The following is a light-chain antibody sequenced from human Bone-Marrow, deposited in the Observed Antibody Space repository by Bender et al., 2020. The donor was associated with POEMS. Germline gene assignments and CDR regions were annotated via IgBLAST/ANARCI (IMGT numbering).Light chain of an antibody. V-gene: IGLV2-23*01. CDR3: CSYAGSRTWV. CDR1: DSDVAKYTF. Sequence: QSALTQPASVSGSPGQSITISCTGTDSDVAKYTFVSWNQQHPGKAPKLIIYEASQRPSGVSKRFSGSKSGNTASLTISGLQAEDEADYYCCSYAGSRTWVFGGGTKLTVL. J-gene: IGLJ3*02. CDR2: EAS.